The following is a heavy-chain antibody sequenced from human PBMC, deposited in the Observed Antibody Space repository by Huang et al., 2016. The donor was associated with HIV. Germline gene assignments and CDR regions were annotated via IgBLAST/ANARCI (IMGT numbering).Heavy chain of an antibody. J-gene: IGHJ4*02. CDR1: GGSVNKDNYY. CDR3: ARQTAPTNGVYNFFLRY. D-gene: IGHD2-8*01. CDR2: VSFLGKA. Sequence: LLQESGPGLVKPSETLSLTCIVSGGSVNKDNYYWGWIRQPPGKGLEWSGGVSFLGKAFTSPFRNGRVVMSIDTSNSQFSLTLRAVTAADSAMYYCARQTAPTNGVYNFFLRYWGPGSLVTVSS. V-gene: IGHV4-39*01.